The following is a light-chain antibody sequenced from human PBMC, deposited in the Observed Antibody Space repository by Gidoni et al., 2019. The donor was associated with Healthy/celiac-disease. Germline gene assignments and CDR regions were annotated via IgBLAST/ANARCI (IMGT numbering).Light chain of an antibody. J-gene: IGKJ2*01. CDR3: KQYGSSPYT. Sequence: EIVLTQSPGTLSLSPGERATLSCRASQSVRSSYLAWYQQKPGQAPRLLIYGASSRATGIPDRFSGSGSGTDFTLTISRLEPEDFAVYYCKQYGSSPYTFGQGTKLEIK. CDR2: GAS. V-gene: IGKV3-20*01. CDR1: QSVRSSY.